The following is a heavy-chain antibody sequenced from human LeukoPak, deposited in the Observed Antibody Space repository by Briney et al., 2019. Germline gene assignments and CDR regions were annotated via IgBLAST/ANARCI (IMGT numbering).Heavy chain of an antibody. CDR1: GFTFSFYD. CDR2: IGKGGDT. D-gene: IGHD2/OR15-2a*01. J-gene: IGHJ3*01. CDR3: IRDLGLSHAFGAFDV. Sequence: PGGSLGLSCAASGFTFSFYDMHWVRQAPGKSLEWVSGIGKGGDTYYPESVKGRFTLSRDTGKNSLYLQMNSLSAEDTAVYYCIRDLGLSHAFGAFDVWGQGTLVTVSS. V-gene: IGHV3-13*01.